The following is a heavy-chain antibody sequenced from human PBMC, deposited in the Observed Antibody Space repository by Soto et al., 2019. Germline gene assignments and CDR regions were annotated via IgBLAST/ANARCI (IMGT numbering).Heavy chain of an antibody. D-gene: IGHD3-3*01. CDR3: ARDWTGDTCPCLDV. Sequence: EVQLLESGGGLVQPGGSLRLSCAAAGFTFSNYALTWVRQSPGKGLEWVSTFSGIGGSTYYADSVRGRFTISRDNSKNTLFLQMNSLRVEDTAIYYCARDWTGDTCPCLDVWGQGTTVSVSS. V-gene: IGHV3-23*01. J-gene: IGHJ6*02. CDR1: GFTFSNYA. CDR2: FSGIGGST.